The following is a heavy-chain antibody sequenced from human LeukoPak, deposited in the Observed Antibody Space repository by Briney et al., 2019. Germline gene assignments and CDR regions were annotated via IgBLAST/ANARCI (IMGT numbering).Heavy chain of an antibody. CDR2: ISGSGGST. J-gene: IGHJ4*02. CDR1: GFTFSSYG. Sequence: GGSPRLSCAASGFTFSSYGMSWVRQAPGKGLEWVSAISGSGGSTYYADSVKGRFTISRDNSKNTLYLQMNSLRAEDTAVYYCAKDIDYGGNSGSSDYWGQGTLVTVSS. CDR3: AKDIDYGGNSGSSDY. V-gene: IGHV3-23*01. D-gene: IGHD4-23*01.